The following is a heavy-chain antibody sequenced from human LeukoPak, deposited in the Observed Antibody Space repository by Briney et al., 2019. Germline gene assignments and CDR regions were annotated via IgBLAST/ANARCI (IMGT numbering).Heavy chain of an antibody. CDR3: ARIGPGSPRDY. D-gene: IGHD2-2*01. J-gene: IGHJ4*02. CDR1: GFTFSIFA. Sequence: GGSLRLSCAASGFTFSIFAMTWVRQAPGKGLEWVSSIVGSSSTYYADSLKGRFTISRDNAKNSLYLQMNSLRSEDTAVYYCARIGPGSPRDYGGQGTLVTVSS. CDR2: IVGSSST. V-gene: IGHV3-21*01.